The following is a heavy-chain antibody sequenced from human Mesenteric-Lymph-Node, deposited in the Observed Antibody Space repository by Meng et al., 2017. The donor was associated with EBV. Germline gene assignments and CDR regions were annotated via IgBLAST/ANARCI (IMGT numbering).Heavy chain of an antibody. CDR2: IFNSGST. D-gene: IGHD2/OR15-2a*01. CDR1: GDSVSSTRCY. V-gene: IGHV4-61*01. J-gene: IGHJ5*02. Sequence: QGPLQESGPGLVKPSETLSLTCTVSGDSVSSTRCYWSWIRQPPGRGLEWIGYIFNSGSTNYNPSLRSRATISVDTSRNQFSLTLNSVTAADTAVYYCARVSGPYYSPWFDPWGQGSLVTVSS. CDR3: ARVSGPYYSPWFDP.